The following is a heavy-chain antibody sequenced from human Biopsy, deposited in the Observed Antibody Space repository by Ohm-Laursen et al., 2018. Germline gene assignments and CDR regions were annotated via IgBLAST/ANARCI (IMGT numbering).Heavy chain of an antibody. CDR1: GGSFSGYD. V-gene: IGHV4-34*01. Sequence: TLSLTCAVDGGSFSGYDWTWIRQPPGKGLEGVGEFSQTGTTIYNPSLKSRLTISVDKSNNHLSLRLTSVTAADTAAYFCARGPYGDNAGAFDVWGQGTVVTVSS. CDR3: ARGPYGDNAGAFDV. D-gene: IGHD4/OR15-4a*01. CDR2: FSQTGTT. J-gene: IGHJ3*01.